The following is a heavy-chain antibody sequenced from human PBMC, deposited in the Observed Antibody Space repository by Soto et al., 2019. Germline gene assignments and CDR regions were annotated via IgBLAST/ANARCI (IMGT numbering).Heavy chain of an antibody. CDR3: ARGGGHYVGAFDI. CDR2: INHSGST. V-gene: IGHV4-34*01. D-gene: IGHD4-17*01. Sequence: QVQLQQWGAGLLKPSETLSLTCAVYGGSFSGYYWSWIRQPPGKGLEWIGEINHSGSTNYNPSLKCRVTISVDTSKNQFSLKLSSVTAADTAVYYCARGGGHYVGAFDIWGQGTMVTVSS. J-gene: IGHJ3*02. CDR1: GGSFSGYY.